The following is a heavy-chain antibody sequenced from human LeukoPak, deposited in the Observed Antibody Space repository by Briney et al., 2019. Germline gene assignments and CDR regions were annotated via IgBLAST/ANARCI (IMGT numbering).Heavy chain of an antibody. V-gene: IGHV3-7*01. CDR3: ASSSYSYSSS. CDR1: GFTFTNYW. CDR2: INEDGSKK. D-gene: IGHD3-10*01. Sequence: HGESLKISCAASGFTFTNYWMIWVRQAPGKGLEWVANINEDGSKKYYVGSVEGRFTISRDNAKNSVFLQMNSLRADDTAMYYCASSSYSYSSSWGQGTLVTVSS. J-gene: IGHJ5*02.